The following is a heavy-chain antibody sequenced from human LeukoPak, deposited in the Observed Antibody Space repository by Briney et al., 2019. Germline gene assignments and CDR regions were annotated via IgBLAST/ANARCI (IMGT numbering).Heavy chain of an antibody. J-gene: IGHJ3*02. CDR1: GGSFSGYY. Sequence: SETLSLTCAVYGGSFSGYYWSWIRQPPGKGLEWIGEINHSGSTNYNPSLKSRVTISVDTSKNQFSLKLSSVTAADTAVYYCAGCRGTTFPPGAFDIWGQGTMVTVSS. V-gene: IGHV4-34*01. CDR2: INHSGST. CDR3: AGCRGTTFPPGAFDI. D-gene: IGHD1-7*01.